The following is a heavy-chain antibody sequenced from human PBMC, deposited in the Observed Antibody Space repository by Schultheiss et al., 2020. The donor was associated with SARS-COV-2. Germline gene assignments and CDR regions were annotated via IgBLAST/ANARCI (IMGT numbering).Heavy chain of an antibody. D-gene: IGHD2-2*01. J-gene: IGHJ4*02. CDR2: ISGYNGNT. Sequence: GESLKISCKGSGYTLSSYGISWVRQAPGQGLEWVGWISGYNGNTIYAQKLQGRVTMTTDTSTSTAYMELRSLRSDDTAVYYCARGADSSTLDYWGQGTLVTVSS. V-gene: IGHV1-18*01. CDR1: GYTLSSYG. CDR3: ARGADSSTLDY.